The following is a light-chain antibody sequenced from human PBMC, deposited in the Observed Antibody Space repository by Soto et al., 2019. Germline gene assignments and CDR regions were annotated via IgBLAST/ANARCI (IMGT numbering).Light chain of an antibody. CDR2: GAS. CDR3: QQYNIWWT. CDR1: QSVSSN. Sequence: EIVMTQSPATLSVSPGERATLSCRASQSVSSNLAWYQQKPGQAPRLLIYGASTRATGIPARFSGGGSGTEFTLTISSLQSEDFAVYYCQQYNIWWTFGQGTKVDIK. J-gene: IGKJ1*01. V-gene: IGKV3-15*01.